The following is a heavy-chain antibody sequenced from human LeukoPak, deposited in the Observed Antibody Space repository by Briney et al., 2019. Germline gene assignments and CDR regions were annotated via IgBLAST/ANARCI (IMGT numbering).Heavy chain of an antibody. Sequence: GGSLRLSCTASGFTFGGYAMSWVRQAPGKGLEWVSSISGGSEDTYYADSVKGRFTISRDNSKTTLYLQMNSLRAEDTAVYYCARTIAQYSNSWLYFYYGLDVWGQGTAVTVSS. J-gene: IGHJ6*02. D-gene: IGHD6-13*01. CDR1: GFTFGGYA. CDR3: ARTIAQYSNSWLYFYYGLDV. CDR2: ISGGSEDT. V-gene: IGHV3-23*01.